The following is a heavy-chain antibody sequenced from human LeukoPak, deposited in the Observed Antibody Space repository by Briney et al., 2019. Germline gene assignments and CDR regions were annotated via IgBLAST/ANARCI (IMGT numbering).Heavy chain of an antibody. CDR3: AREGPGGFDI. V-gene: IGHV3-7*01. J-gene: IGHJ3*02. D-gene: IGHD3-10*01. Sequence: GGSLRLSCAASGFTFSTFAMIWVRQPPGKGLEWVANIKQDGSEKSSVDSVKGRFTISRDNAKNSLYVQMNSLRVEDTAVYYCAREGPGGFDIWGQGTMVTVSS. CDR1: GFTFSTFA. CDR2: IKQDGSEK.